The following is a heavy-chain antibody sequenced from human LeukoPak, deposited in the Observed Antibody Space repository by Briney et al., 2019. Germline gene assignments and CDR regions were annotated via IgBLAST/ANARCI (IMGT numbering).Heavy chain of an antibody. CDR2: IFYSGST. Sequence: GSLRLSCAASGFIFSSFSMNWVRQPPGKGLEWIGSIFYSGSTYYNPSLRSRVTISVDTSKNQFSLILRSVTAADTAVYYCVTPSGSYQGLYYYYMDVWGKGTAVTVSS. V-gene: IGHV4-39*01. J-gene: IGHJ6*03. D-gene: IGHD3-16*02. CDR3: VTPSGSYQGLYYYYMDV. CDR1: GFIFSSFSMN.